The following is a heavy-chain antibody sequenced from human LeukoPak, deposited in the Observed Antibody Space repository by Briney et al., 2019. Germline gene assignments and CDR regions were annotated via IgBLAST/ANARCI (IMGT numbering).Heavy chain of an antibody. Sequence: RASVKVSCKASGYTFTSYGISWVRQAPGQGLEWMGWISAYNGNTNYAQKLQGRVTMTTDTSTSTAYMELRSLRSDDTAVYYCARELPMATADHYYYYYMDVWGKGTTVTVSS. V-gene: IGHV1-18*01. CDR1: GYTFTSYG. D-gene: IGHD5-24*01. J-gene: IGHJ6*03. CDR3: ARELPMATADHYYYYYMDV. CDR2: ISAYNGNT.